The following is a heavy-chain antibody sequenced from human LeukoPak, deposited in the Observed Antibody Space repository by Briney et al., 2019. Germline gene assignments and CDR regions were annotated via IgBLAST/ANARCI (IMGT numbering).Heavy chain of an antibody. V-gene: IGHV4-59*12. Sequence: SETLSLTCTVSGGSISSYYWSWIRQPPGKGLEWIGYIYYSGSTNYNPSLKSRVTISVDTSKNQFSLKLSSVTAADTAVYYCAREQGGAITFFGGVTANTSFDYWGQKPLVTVS. D-gene: IGHD3-3*01. J-gene: IGHJ4*02. CDR3: AREQGGAITFFGGVTANTSFDY. CDR1: GGSISSYY. CDR2: IYYSGST.